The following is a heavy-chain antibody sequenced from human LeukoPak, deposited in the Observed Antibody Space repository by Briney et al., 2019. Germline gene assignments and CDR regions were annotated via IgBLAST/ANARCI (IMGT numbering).Heavy chain of an antibody. D-gene: IGHD3-22*01. V-gene: IGHV4-59*01. CDR3: ARVDYDSSGYEYYFDY. J-gene: IGHJ4*02. CDR2: IYYSGST. CDR1: GGSISRSTW. Sequence: SETLSLTCTVSGGSISRSTWWSWVRQSPGKGLEWIGYIYYSGSTNYNPSLKSRVTISVDTSNNQFSLKLSSVTAADTAVYYCARVDYDSSGYEYYFDYWGQGTLVTVSS.